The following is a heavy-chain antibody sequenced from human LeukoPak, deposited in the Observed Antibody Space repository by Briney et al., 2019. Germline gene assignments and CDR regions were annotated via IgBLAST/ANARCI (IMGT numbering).Heavy chain of an antibody. V-gene: IGHV3-7*01. J-gene: IGHJ6*03. CDR2: IKQDGSEK. CDR3: AREGVTIFGVVIYYYYYMDV. D-gene: IGHD3-3*01. Sequence: GGSLRLSCAASGFTFSSYWMSRVRQAPGKGLEWVANIKQDGSEKYYVDSVKGRFTISRDNAENSLYLQMNSLRAEDTAVYYCAREGVTIFGVVIYYYYYMDVWGKGTTVTVSS. CDR1: GFTFSSYW.